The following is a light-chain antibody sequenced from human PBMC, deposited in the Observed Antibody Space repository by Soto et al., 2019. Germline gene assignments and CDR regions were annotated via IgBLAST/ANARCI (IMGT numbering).Light chain of an antibody. CDR3: QQSFTTPYP. Sequence: DIQMTQPPSSLSTSVGGRVTITCQTRQNIAMYINWFQQKPGKAPKPLIYTTSSLQSGVPPRFSGSGSETDFTLTISRLQPVDSATYYCQQSFTTPYPFGQGTKVDIK. CDR2: TTS. V-gene: IGKV1-39*01. CDR1: QNIAMY. J-gene: IGKJ2*01.